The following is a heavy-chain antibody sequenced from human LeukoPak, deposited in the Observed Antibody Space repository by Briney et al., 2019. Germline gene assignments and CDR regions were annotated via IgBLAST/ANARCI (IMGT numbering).Heavy chain of an antibody. CDR1: GGSISSYY. D-gene: IGHD5-24*01. CDR2: IYYSGST. V-gene: IGHV4-59*01. Sequence: SETLSLTCTVSGGSISSYYWSWIRQPPVKGLEWIGYIYYSGSTNYNPSLKSRVTISVDTSKNQFSLKLSSVTAADTAVYYCARGADGYNIPYWGQGTLVTVSS. CDR3: ARGADGYNIPY. J-gene: IGHJ4*02.